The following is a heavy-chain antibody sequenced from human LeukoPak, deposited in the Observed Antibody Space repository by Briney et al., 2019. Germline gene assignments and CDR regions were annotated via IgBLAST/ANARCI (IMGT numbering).Heavy chain of an antibody. D-gene: IGHD3-3*01. CDR2: SXSSGTL. CDR3: AKDGSEPTYYGFLYFDY. Sequence: SXSSGTLCYAYSVKRPFTISRDNPNNSLYLQMNSLRAEDTALYYCAKDGSEPTYYGFLYFDYWRQGTLVTVSS. V-gene: IGHV3-9*01. J-gene: IGHJ4*02.